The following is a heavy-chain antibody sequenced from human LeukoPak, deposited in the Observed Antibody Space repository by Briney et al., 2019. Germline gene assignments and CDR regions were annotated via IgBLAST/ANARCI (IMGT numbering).Heavy chain of an antibody. D-gene: IGHD4-23*01. CDR2: INPSGGDT. CDR1: GYTFTSFY. V-gene: IGHV1-46*01. CDR3: ARVYYGGNSAAFDI. Sequence: GASVKVSCKASGYTFTSFYLHWVRQAPGQGLEWMGIINPSGGDTRYAQEFQGRVTMTRDTSTSTVYMELSSLRSEDTAVYYCARVYYGGNSAAFDIWGQGTMVTVSS. J-gene: IGHJ3*02.